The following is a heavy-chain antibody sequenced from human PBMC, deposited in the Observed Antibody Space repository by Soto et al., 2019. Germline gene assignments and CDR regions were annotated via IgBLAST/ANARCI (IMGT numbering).Heavy chain of an antibody. Sequence: ASVKVFFKAAGYTFTGYFIHWVRQAPRQWLELVGYINPNSGATKYAPRFQGRVTLTSDTYIRPAYMDLNNLRSDDTAVYYCARGWVTILAPLPWGPGAMVTVSS. D-gene: IGHD2-21*02. CDR1: GYTFTGYF. CDR3: ARGWVTILAPLP. V-gene: IGHV1-2*02. CDR2: INPNSGAT. J-gene: IGHJ5*02.